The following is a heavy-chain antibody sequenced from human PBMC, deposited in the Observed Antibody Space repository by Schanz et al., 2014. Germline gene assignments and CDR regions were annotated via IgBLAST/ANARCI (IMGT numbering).Heavy chain of an antibody. J-gene: IGHJ6*03. V-gene: IGHV3-33*08. Sequence: VQLVESGGGLVKPGGSLRLSCAASGFTFSTYYMNWVRQAPGKGPEWVALVWSDGNTKYYVDSVKGRFTISRDNSMNTLHLQMDGLRVEDTAVYYCARVDSGYDSHLYYYYYYMDVWGKGTTVTVSS. CDR3: ARVDSGYDSHLYYYYYYMDV. D-gene: IGHD5-12*01. CDR2: VWSDGNTK. CDR1: GFTFSTYY.